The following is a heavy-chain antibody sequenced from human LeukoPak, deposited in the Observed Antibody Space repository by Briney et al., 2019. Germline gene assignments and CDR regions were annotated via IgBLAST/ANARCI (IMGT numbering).Heavy chain of an antibody. CDR1: GGSISSYY. CDR2: IYYSGST. Sequence: SETLSLTCTVSGGSISSYYWSWIRQPPGKGLEWIGYIYYSGSTNYNPSLKSRVTISVDTSKNQFSLKLSSVTAADTAVYYCARQPYGSGSPLDYWGQGTLVTVSS. D-gene: IGHD3-10*01. V-gene: IGHV4-59*08. J-gene: IGHJ4*02. CDR3: ARQPYGSGSPLDY.